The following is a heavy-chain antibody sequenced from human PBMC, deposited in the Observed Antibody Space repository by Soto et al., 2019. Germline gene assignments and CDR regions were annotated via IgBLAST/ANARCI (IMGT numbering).Heavy chain of an antibody. J-gene: IGHJ4*02. D-gene: IGHD3-3*01. CDR1: GYTLGTYA. Sequence: ASVKVSCKASGYTLGTYALHWVRQAPGQNLEWMGWINAGSGFTKSSQKFQGRVRITRDTSANTATMEVSSLTFEDTAVYYCARDRVPLAVFGVAMGVFDYWGQGSLATVSS. V-gene: IGHV1-3*01. CDR3: ARDRVPLAVFGVAMGVFDY. CDR2: INAGSGFT.